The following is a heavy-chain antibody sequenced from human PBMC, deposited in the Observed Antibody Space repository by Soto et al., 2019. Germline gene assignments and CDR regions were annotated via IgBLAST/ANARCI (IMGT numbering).Heavy chain of an antibody. Sequence: SETLSLTCTVSGGSISSYYWSWIRQHPGKGLEWSGYIYYSGSTNYNPSLKSRVTISVDTSKNQFSLKLCSVNAADTAGYYCARDPGIDDSYYVMDVWRQAITVTVSS. V-gene: IGHV4-59*01. J-gene: IGHJ6*02. CDR2: IYYSGST. CDR1: GGSISSYY. CDR3: ARDPGIDDSYYVMDV.